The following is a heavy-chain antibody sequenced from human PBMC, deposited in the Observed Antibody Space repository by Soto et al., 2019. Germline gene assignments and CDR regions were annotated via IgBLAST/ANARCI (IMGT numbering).Heavy chain of an antibody. Sequence: ASVKVSCKASGYTFTSYGISWVRQAPGQGLEWMGWISAYNGTTYYADSVKGRFTISRDTSENTLHLQMDSLRVEDTAVYYCARDDVLCDGGRCYGIPLDVWGKGTTVTVSS. J-gene: IGHJ6*04. CDR1: GYTFTSYG. V-gene: IGHV1-18*01. D-gene: IGHD2-15*01. CDR3: ARDDVLCDGGRCYGIPLDV. CDR2: ISAYNGTT.